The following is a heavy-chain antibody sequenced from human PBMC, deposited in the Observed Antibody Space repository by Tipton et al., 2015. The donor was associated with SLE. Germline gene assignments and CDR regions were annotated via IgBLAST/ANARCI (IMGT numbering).Heavy chain of an antibody. CDR3: ASSRSGSSWYGYAFDI. D-gene: IGHD6-13*01. CDR1: GDTISDHY. J-gene: IGHJ3*02. Sequence: TLSLTCTVSGDTISDHYWSWIRQPAGKGLEWIGHIYTSGSTNYNPSLKSRVTISVDTSKNQFSLKLSSVTAADTAVYYCASSRSGSSWYGYAFDIWGQGTMVTVSS. CDR2: IYTSGST. V-gene: IGHV4-4*08.